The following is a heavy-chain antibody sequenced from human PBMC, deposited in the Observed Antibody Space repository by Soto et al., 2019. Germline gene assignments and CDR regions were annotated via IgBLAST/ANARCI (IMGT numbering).Heavy chain of an antibody. CDR3: ARGGTMALDY. V-gene: IGHV3-66*01. J-gene: IGHJ4*02. Sequence: PGWSMRLSFAASGFTVSSNYMSWVRQAPGKGLEWVSVIYSGGSTYYADSVKGRFTISRDNSKNTLYLQMNSLRADDTAVYYCARGGTMALDYWGQGTLVTVSS. CDR2: IYSGGST. D-gene: IGHD3-10*01. CDR1: GFTVSSNY.